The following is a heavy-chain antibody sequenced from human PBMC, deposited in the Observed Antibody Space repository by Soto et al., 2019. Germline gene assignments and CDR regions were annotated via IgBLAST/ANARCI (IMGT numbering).Heavy chain of an antibody. D-gene: IGHD3-3*01. CDR2: IYHSGST. CDR3: ARLRGTILDYYYGMDV. V-gene: IGHV4-4*02. CDR1: GGSISSYY. Sequence: SETLSLTCTVSGGSISSYYWSWVRQPPGKGLEWIGEIYHSGSTNYNPSLKSRVTISVDKSKNQFSLKLSSVTAADTAVYYCARLRGTILDYYYGMDVWGQGTTVTVSS. J-gene: IGHJ6*02.